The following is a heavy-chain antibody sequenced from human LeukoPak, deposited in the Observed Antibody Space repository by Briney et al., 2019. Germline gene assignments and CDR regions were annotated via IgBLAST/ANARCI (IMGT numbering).Heavy chain of an antibody. CDR3: ARLYSSGWFLYDAFDI. CDR2: IYYSGST. J-gene: IGHJ3*02. Sequence: PSQTLSLTCTVSGGSISSGDYYWSWIRQPPGKGLEWIGYIYYSGSTNYNPSLKSRVTISVDTSKNQFSLKLSSVTAADTAVYYCARLYSSGWFLYDAFDIWGQGTMVTVSS. CDR1: GGSISSGDYY. V-gene: IGHV4-30-4*01. D-gene: IGHD6-19*01.